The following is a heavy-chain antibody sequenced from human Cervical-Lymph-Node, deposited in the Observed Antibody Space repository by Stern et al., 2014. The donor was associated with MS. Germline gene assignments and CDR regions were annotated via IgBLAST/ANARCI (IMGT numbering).Heavy chain of an antibody. D-gene: IGHD3-22*01. CDR1: GGSINSGDYY. CDR2: IYYSGIS. J-gene: IGHJ5*02. V-gene: IGHV4-31*03. Sequence: QVQLVESGPGLVKPSQTLSLTCTVSGGSINSGDYYWSWIRQHPGKGLEWIGYIYYSGISYYNPSLKSRVTISVDTSKNQFSLKLSSVTAADTAVYYCARVLWYYDTNSYFSWGQGTLVTVSS. CDR3: ARVLWYYDTNSYFS.